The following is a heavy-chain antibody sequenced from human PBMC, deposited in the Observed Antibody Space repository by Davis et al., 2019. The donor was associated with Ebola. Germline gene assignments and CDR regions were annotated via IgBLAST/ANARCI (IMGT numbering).Heavy chain of an antibody. CDR1: GGTFSSYT. D-gene: IGHD7-27*01. J-gene: IGHJ6*04. Sequence: AASVKVSCKASGGTFSSYTINWVRQATGQGLEWMGWMNPNSGNTGYAQKFQGRVTMTRENSMSTAYMELSSLRSEDTAVYYCARETGDGDGMDVWGKGTTVTVSS. CDR2: MNPNSGNT. V-gene: IGHV1-8*02. CDR3: ARETGDGDGMDV.